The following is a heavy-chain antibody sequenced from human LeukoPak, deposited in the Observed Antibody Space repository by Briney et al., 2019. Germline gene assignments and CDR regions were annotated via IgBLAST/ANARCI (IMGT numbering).Heavy chain of an antibody. CDR1: XXXFDXYA. CDR3: AKGLWFGELSHPAVDY. CDR2: ISWNSGSI. D-gene: IGHD3-10*01. Sequence: LSXXXSXXXFDXYAMXWVRQAPGKGLEWVSGISWNSGSIGYADSVKGRFTISRDNAKNSLYLQMNSLRAEDTALYYCAKGLWFGELSHPAVDYWGQXTL. V-gene: IGHV3-9*01. J-gene: IGHJ4*02.